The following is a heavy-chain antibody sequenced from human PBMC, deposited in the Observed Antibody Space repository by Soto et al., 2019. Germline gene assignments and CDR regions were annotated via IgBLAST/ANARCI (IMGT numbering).Heavy chain of an antibody. CDR3: AKVDVSTAGSFDY. V-gene: IGHV3-23*01. J-gene: IGHJ4*02. Sequence: PGGSLRLSCVASGFTFSRHGLSWVRQAPGKGLEWVSTINPSGDSTFYADSVKGRFTIYRDNSKNTVYLQMNSLSVGETAVYLCAKVDVSTAGSFDYWGQGDLVTVSS. CDR1: GFTFSRHG. D-gene: IGHD6-13*01. CDR2: INPSGDST.